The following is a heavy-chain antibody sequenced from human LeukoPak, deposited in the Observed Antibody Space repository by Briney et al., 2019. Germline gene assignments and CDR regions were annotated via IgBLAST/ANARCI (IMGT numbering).Heavy chain of an antibody. J-gene: IGHJ4*02. CDR2: ISSSSSTI. CDR3: AKGNDYVWGSYRPFDY. D-gene: IGHD3-16*02. V-gene: IGHV3-48*01. Sequence: GGSLRLSCAASGFTFSSYSMNWVRQAPGKGLEWVSYISSSSSTIYYADSVKGRFTTSRDNSKNTLYLQMNSLRAEDTAIYYCAKGNDYVWGSYRPFDYWGQGTLVTVSS. CDR1: GFTFSSYS.